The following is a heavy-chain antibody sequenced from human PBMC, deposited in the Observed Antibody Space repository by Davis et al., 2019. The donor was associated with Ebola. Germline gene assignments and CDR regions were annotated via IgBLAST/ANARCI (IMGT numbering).Heavy chain of an antibody. D-gene: IGHD4-17*01. Sequence: GESLKISCAASGFTVSSNYMSWVRQAPGKGLEWVSVIYSGGSTYYADSVKGRFTISRDNAKNTLFLQMNSLRAEDTAVYYCARGDYGDYGDWLDWGQGTLVTVSS. V-gene: IGHV3-53*01. CDR2: IYSGGST. CDR1: GFTVSSNY. CDR3: ARGDYGDYGDWLD. J-gene: IGHJ4*02.